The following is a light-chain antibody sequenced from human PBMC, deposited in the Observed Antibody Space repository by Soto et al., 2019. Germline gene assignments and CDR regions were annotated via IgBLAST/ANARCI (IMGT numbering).Light chain of an antibody. J-gene: IGLJ2*01. CDR2: GNS. CDR3: QSYDSSLRGSL. Sequence: QSVLTQPPSVSGAPGQRVTISCTGSSSNIGAGYDVHWYQQLPGTSPKLLIYGNSNRPSGVPDRLSGSKSGASASLAITGLQAEDEADYSCQSYDSSLRGSLFGGGTKLTVL. CDR1: SSNIGAGYD. V-gene: IGLV1-40*01.